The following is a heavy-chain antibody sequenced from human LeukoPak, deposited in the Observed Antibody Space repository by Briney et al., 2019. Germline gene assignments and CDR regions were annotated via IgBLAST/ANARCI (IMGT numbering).Heavy chain of an antibody. V-gene: IGHV3-66*01. D-gene: IGHD6-19*01. CDR3: ARERSLEIAVAGTIFDY. CDR2: IYSGGST. J-gene: IGHJ4*02. CDR1: GFTVSSNY. Sequence: TGGSLRLSCAASGFTVSSNYLSWVRQAPGKGLEWVSVIYSGGSTYYADSVEGRFTISRDNSKNTLYLQMKSLRAEDTAVYYCARERSLEIAVAGTIFDYWGQGTLVTVSS.